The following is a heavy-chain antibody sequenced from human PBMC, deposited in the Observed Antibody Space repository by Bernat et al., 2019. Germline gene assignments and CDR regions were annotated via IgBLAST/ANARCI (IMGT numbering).Heavy chain of an antibody. CDR3: GGWWLRPKFSFYWYFDV. CDR2: IRNSGATT. J-gene: IGHJ2*01. Sequence: EVQLVESGGDLVQPGGSLRLSCAASGFTLSAYEMTWVRQAPGKGLEWISYIRNSGATTYYADTVKGRFNNSADSAKNSLYLQMDSLRAEDTAVYYCGGWWLRPKFSFYWYFDVWGRGTLVTVSS. V-gene: IGHV3-48*03. D-gene: IGHD5-12*01. CDR1: GFTLSAYE.